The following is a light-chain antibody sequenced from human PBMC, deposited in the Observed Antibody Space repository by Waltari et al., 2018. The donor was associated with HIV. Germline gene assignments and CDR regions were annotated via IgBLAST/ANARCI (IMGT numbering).Light chain of an antibody. J-gene: IGLJ3*02. Sequence: SYELTQPPSVSVSPGQTARTTCSGDALQKKYVYWYQQRPGQAPVLVIYKDTERPSGIPERFSGSSSGTTATLTIIGVQAQDEADYHCQSADSNASLWVFGGGTKLTVL. CDR3: QSADSNASLWV. CDR2: KDT. CDR1: ALQKKY. V-gene: IGLV3-25*03.